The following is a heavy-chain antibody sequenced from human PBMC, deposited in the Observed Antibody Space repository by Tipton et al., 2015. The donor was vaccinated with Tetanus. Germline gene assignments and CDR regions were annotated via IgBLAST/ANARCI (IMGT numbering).Heavy chain of an antibody. J-gene: IGHJ6*02. V-gene: IGHV4-31*03. CDR1: GGSISSGGYY. Sequence: TLSLTCTVSGGSISSGGYYWSWIRQHPGKGLEWIGYIYYSGSTYYNPSLKSRVTISVDTSKNQFSLKLSSVTAADTAVYYCARSHPHTNDYGDYGMDVWGQGTTVTVSS. D-gene: IGHD4-17*01. CDR2: IYYSGST. CDR3: ARSHPHTNDYGDYGMDV.